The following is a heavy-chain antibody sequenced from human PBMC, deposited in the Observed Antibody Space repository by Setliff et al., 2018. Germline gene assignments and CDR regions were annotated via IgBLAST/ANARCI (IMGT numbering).Heavy chain of an antibody. CDR1: GGFIRDYY. D-gene: IGHD2-2*01. Sequence: SETLSLTCTVSGGFIRDYYWNWIRQSPGKGLEWIGYIYYRGTTNYNSSLKSRVTISIDMSKNQFSLKLSSATAADTAVYFCARFCGSCSSFSCYASVLWRQGTMVT. CDR3: ARFCGSCSSFSCYASVL. V-gene: IGHV4-59*01. CDR2: IYYRGTT. J-gene: IGHJ3*01.